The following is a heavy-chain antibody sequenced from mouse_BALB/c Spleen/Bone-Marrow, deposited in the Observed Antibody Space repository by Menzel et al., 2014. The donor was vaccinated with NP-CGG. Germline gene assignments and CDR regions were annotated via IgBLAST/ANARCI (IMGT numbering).Heavy chain of an antibody. V-gene: IGHV1-80*01. CDR3: ASVYDYGRGYAMDY. J-gene: IGHJ4*01. D-gene: IGHD2-4*01. CDR2: IYPGDGAT. CDR1: GYAFSNYG. Sequence: VKLMESGAEVMRPGSSVNISCKASGYAFSNYGMNWVKQRPGQGLEWIGQIYPGDGATNYNGKFKGRVTLTADKSSSTAYMQLSSLTSEDSAVYFCASVYDYGRGYAMDYWGQGTSVTVSS.